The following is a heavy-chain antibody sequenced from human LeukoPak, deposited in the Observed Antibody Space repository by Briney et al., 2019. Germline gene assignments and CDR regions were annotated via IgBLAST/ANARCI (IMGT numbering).Heavy chain of an antibody. CDR1: GFTFSNYW. CDR3: ARSGKWEPYDY. V-gene: IGHV3-7*01. D-gene: IGHD1-26*01. CDR2: IKQDGSEK. J-gene: IGHJ4*02. Sequence: PGGSLRLSCAASGFTFSNYWMTWVRQAPGTGLEWVANIKQDGSEKYYVDSVKGRFTISRDNAKNSLFLQMNSLRAEDTAVYYCARSGKWEPYDYWGQGTLVTVSS.